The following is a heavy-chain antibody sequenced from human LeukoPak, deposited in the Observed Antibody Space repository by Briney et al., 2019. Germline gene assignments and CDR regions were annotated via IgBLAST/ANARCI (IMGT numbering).Heavy chain of an antibody. J-gene: IGHJ5*02. V-gene: IGHV1-69*13. CDR1: GGTFSSYA. Sequence: SVKVSCKASGGTFSSYAISWVRQAPGQGLEWMGGIIPIFGTANYAQKFQGRVTITADESTSTAYMELSSLRSEDTAVYYCASDLERDGYNMPETPWGQGTLVTVTS. CDR3: ASDLERDGYNMPETP. D-gene: IGHD5-24*01. CDR2: IIPIFGTA.